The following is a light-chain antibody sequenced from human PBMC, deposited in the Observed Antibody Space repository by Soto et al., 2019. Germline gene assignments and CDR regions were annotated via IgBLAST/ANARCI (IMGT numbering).Light chain of an antibody. J-gene: IGKJ1*01. Sequence: DIQLTQSPSFLSASVGDRVTITCRASQGISSFLAWYQQKPGKAPKLLIYDASSLESGVPSRFSGSGSATEFTLTISSLQPDDFATYYCQQYNNYWTFGQGTKVDIK. V-gene: IGKV1-5*01. CDR3: QQYNNYWT. CDR1: QGISSF. CDR2: DAS.